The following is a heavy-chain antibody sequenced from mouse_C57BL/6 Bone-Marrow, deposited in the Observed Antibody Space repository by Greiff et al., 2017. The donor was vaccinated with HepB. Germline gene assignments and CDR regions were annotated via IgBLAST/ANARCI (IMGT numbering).Heavy chain of an antibody. CDR2: ISSGGSYT. J-gene: IGHJ3*01. Sequence: EVKLMESGGDLVKPGGSLKLSCAASGFTFSSYGMSWVRQTPDKRLEWVATISSGGSYTYYPDSVKGRFTISRDNAKNTLYLQMSSLKSEDTAMYYCARPHRWLVPAYWGQGALVTVSA. V-gene: IGHV5-6*01. CDR1: GFTFSSYG. D-gene: IGHD2-3*01. CDR3: ARPHRWLVPAY.